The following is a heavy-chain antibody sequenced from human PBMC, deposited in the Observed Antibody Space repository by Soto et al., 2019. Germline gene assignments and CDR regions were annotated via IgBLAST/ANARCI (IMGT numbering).Heavy chain of an antibody. CDR2: IYPRDSDT. Sequence: LGGSLKIHCQCSGYSFTSYWIGWVRQMPGKGLEWMGIIYPRDSDTRYRPSFQGQVTFSADKSISTAYLQWSSLKASDTAMYYCATLYFYDRQGTMDVWGQGTTVTVSS. V-gene: IGHV5-51*01. D-gene: IGHD3-22*01. CDR1: GYSFTSYW. J-gene: IGHJ6*02. CDR3: ATLYFYDRQGTMDV.